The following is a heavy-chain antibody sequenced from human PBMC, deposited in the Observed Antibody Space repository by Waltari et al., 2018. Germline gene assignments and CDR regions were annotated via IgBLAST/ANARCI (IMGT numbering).Heavy chain of an antibody. D-gene: IGHD3-10*01. Sequence: EVQLVQSGAEVKKPGESLKISCKTYGFIFTNFWIGWVRQMPGKGLEWMGFIYPSDSTTRYSPSFQGQVTISADKSVTTAYLQWSSLKASDTAMYYCTRIPSVGELFLYFDFWGQGTLLTVSS. CDR2: IYPSDSTT. CDR1: GFIFTNFW. J-gene: IGHJ4*02. CDR3: TRIPSVGELFLYFDF. V-gene: IGHV5-51*01.